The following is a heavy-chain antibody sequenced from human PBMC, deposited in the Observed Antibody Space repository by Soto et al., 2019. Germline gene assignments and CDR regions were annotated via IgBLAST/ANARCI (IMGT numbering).Heavy chain of an antibody. D-gene: IGHD6-19*01. CDR3: ARSIAVAGTSYYYYGMDV. CDR1: GDSVSSNSAA. V-gene: IGHV6-1*01. Sequence: SQTLSLTCAISGDSVSSNSAAWNWIRQSPSRGLEWLGRTYYRSKWYNDYAVSVKSRITINPDTSKNQFSLQLNSVTPEDTAVYYCARSIAVAGTSYYYYGMDVRGQGTTVTLSS. CDR2: TYYRSKWYN. J-gene: IGHJ6*02.